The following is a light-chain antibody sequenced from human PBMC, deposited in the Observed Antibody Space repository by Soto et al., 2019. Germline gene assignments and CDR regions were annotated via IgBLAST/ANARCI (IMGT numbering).Light chain of an antibody. CDR1: QGITNR. CDR2: EAS. Sequence: DIQMTHSPSSVSASVGDRVTITCRASQGITNRLAWYQQKPGKAPKLLIYEASSLQSGVPSRISGRGSGTDFTLTISSLQPEDFATYYCQQANSFPITFGQGTRLEIK. V-gene: IGKV1D-12*01. CDR3: QQANSFPIT. J-gene: IGKJ5*01.